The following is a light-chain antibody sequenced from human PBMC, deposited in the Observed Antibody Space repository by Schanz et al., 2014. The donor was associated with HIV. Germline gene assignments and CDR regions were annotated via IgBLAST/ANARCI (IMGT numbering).Light chain of an antibody. CDR1: SSNIGSNY. J-gene: IGLJ2*01. Sequence: QSVLTQPPSASGTPGQRVTISCSGSSSNIGSNYAYWYQQLPGTAPKLVIYDTNKRPSGIPDRFSGSKSGTSATLAITGLQTGDEADYYCGTWDSSLSAGVFGGGTKLTVL. CDR3: GTWDSSLSAGV. V-gene: IGLV1-51*01. CDR2: DTN.